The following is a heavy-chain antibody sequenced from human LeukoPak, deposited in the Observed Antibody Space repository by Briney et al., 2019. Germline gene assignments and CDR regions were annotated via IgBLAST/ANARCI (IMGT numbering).Heavy chain of an antibody. V-gene: IGHV3-64*01. CDR3: ARRLGFWSGYPRFGLDY. J-gene: IGHJ4*02. D-gene: IGHD3-3*01. CDR1: GFTFSSYA. Sequence: GGSLRLSCAASGFTFSSYAMHWVRQAPGKGLEYVSAISSNGGSTHYANSVKGRFTISRDNSKNTLYLQMGSLRAEDMAVYYCARRLGFWSGYPRFGLDYWGQGTLVTVSS. CDR2: ISSNGGST.